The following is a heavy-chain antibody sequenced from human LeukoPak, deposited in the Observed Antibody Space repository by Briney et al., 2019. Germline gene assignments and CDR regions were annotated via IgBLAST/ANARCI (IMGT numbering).Heavy chain of an antibody. J-gene: IGHJ4*02. V-gene: IGHV1-2*02. CDR3: ARGSVGESEISDY. CDR2: INPNSGGT. Sequence: ASVKVSCKASGYTFTGYYMHWVRQAPGQGLEWMGWINPNSGGTNYAQKFQGRVTMTRDTSISTAYMELSRLRSDDTAVYYCARGSVGESEISDYWGQGTLVTVSS. D-gene: IGHD3-10*01. CDR1: GYTFTGYY.